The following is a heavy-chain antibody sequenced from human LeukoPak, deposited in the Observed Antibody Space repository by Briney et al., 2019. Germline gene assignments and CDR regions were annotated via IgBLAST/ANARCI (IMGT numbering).Heavy chain of an antibody. V-gene: IGHV1-2*02. D-gene: IGHD5-24*01. J-gene: IGHJ1*01. CDR2: INPNSGGT. CDR3: ARVEMATILAAEYFQH. CDR1: GYTFTGYY. Sequence: ASVKVSCKASGYTFTGYYMHWVRQAPGQGLEWMGWINPNSGGTNYAQKFQGRVTMTRDTSISTAYMELSRLRSDDTAVYYCARVEMATILAAEYFQHWGQGTLVTVSS.